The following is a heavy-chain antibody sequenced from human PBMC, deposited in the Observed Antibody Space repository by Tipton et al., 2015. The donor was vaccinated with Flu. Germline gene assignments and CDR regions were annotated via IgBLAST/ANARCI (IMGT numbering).Heavy chain of an antibody. CDR3: VRVGNGWYDLYY. Sequence: SLRLSCAGSGFTFSSYWMHWVRQAPGKGLVWVASTNSDGRNTNYADSVKGRFTISRDNAKNTLFLQMNGLRAEDTAVYYCVRVGNGWYDLYYWGRGTLVTVSS. CDR2: TNSDGRNT. D-gene: IGHD6-19*01. V-gene: IGHV3-74*01. CDR1: GFTFSSYW. J-gene: IGHJ4*02.